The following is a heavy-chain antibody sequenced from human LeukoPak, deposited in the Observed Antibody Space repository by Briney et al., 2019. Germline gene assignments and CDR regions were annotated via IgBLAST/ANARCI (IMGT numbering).Heavy chain of an antibody. J-gene: IGHJ4*02. CDR3: ARDRERWLQSPLDY. CDR1: GYTFTSYL. D-gene: IGHD5-24*01. V-gene: IGHV1-18*01. Sequence: ASVKVSCEASGYTFTSYLITWMRQAPGQGLEWMGWISPYNGNTNYAQKFQGRVTMTTDTSTNTAYLELRSLRSDDTAVYYCARDRERWLQSPLDYWGQGTLVTVSS. CDR2: ISPYNGNT.